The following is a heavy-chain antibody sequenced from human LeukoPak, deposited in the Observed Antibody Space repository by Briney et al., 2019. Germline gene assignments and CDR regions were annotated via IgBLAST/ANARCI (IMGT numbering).Heavy chain of an antibody. CDR3: ARGTMMVGP. CDR1: GGSISGYY. CDR2: IYYSGST. V-gene: IGHV4-59*01. J-gene: IGHJ5*02. Sequence: PSETLSRTCTVSGGSISGYYWSWIRQPPGKGLEWIGYIYYSGSTNYNPSLKSRVTISVDTSKNQFSLKLSSVTAADTAVYYCARGTMMVGPWGQGTLVTVSS. D-gene: IGHD3-22*01.